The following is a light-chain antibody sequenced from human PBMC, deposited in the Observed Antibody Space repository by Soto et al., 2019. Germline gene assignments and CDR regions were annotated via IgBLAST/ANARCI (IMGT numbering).Light chain of an antibody. CDR1: LSVSSS. CDR2: GTS. Sequence: DTLMTQSPDTLSASPGEGATLSCRASLSVSSSLAWYQQKPGQAPRLLIYGTSTRATGIPARFSGSGSGTEFTLTISSLQSEDVAVYYCQQYNKWPATFGQGTKVEIK. CDR3: QQYNKWPAT. J-gene: IGKJ1*01. V-gene: IGKV3-15*01.